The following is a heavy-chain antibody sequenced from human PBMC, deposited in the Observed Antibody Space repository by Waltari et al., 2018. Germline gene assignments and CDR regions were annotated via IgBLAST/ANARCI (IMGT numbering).Heavy chain of an antibody. Sequence: EVQLVDSGGGWVQPGGAIRLSCAASGFTFSSSSMNGVRKAPGKGLEWVSYISSSSSTIYYVDSVKGRFTISRDNADNSLYLQMNSLRAEDTAVYYCARGRNNGRSGYDIWGQGTMVTVSS. D-gene: IGHD3-22*01. V-gene: IGHV3-48*01. CDR2: ISSSSSTI. CDR1: GFTFSSSS. J-gene: IGHJ3*02. CDR3: ARGRNNGRSGYDI.